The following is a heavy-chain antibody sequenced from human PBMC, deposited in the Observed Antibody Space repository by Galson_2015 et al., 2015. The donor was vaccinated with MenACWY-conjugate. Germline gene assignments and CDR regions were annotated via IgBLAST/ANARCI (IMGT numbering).Heavy chain of an antibody. CDR3: ARDCDGEDGYNCLYYGMDV. CDR2: ISSSSSYI. CDR1: GFTFSSYS. D-gene: IGHD5-24*01. V-gene: IGHV3-21*01. Sequence: SLRLSCAASGFTFSSYSMNWVRQAPGKGLEWVSSISSSSSYIYYADSVKGRFTISRDNAKNSLYLQMNSLRAEDTAVYYCARDCDGEDGYNCLYYGMDVWGQGTTVTVSS. J-gene: IGHJ6*02.